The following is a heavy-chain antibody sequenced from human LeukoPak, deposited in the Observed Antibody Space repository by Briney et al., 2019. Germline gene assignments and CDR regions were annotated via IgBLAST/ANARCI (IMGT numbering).Heavy chain of an antibody. CDR1: GGTFSSYT. D-gene: IGHD3-22*01. J-gene: IGHJ4*02. CDR2: IIPILGIS. CDR3: ARGVSSYYDSSGYRPLDY. Sequence: SVKVSCKASGGTFSSYTISWVRQAPGQGLEWMGRIIPILGISNYAQKFQGRVTITADKSTSTAYMELSSLRSGDTAVYYCARGVSSYYDSSGYRPLDYWGQGTLVTVSS. V-gene: IGHV1-69*02.